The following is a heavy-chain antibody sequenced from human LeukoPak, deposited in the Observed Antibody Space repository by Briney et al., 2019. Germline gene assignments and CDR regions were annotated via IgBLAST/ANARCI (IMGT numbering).Heavy chain of an antibody. Sequence: GASVKVSCKASGYTFTSYYMHWVRQAPGQGLEWMGWISVQNGNIKYAQKFQGRVSLTTDTSTTSAYMELRSLTAEDTALYYCARDSGSYWNYFDYWGQGTLVTVSS. CDR3: ARDSGSYWNYFDY. CDR1: GYTFTSYY. J-gene: IGHJ4*02. CDR2: ISVQNGNI. D-gene: IGHD1-26*01. V-gene: IGHV1-18*04.